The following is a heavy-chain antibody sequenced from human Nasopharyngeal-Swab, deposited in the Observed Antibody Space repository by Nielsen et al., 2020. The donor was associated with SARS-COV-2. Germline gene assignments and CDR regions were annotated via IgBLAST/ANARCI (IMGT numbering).Heavy chain of an antibody. V-gene: IGHV1-3*01. J-gene: IGHJ4*02. CDR3: ASGRVVPAAMPNY. CDR2: IIAGTGNT. CDR1: GYTFNNYS. D-gene: IGHD2-2*01. Sequence: ASVKVSCKASGYTFNNYSMHWVRQAPGQRLEWTGWIIAGTGNTKYSQKFQGRVTITRDTSASTAYMDLSSLRSEDTAVYYCASGRVVPAAMPNYWGQGTLVTVSS.